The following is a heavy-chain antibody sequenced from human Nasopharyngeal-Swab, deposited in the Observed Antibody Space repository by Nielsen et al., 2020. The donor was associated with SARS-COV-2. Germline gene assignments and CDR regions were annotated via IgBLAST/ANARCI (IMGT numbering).Heavy chain of an antibody. Sequence: GGSLRLSCAASGFTFSSYGMHWVRQAPGQGLEWVAVISYDGSNKYYADSVKGRFTISRDNSKNTLYLQMNSLRAEDTAVYYCAKRPYSGSYYGYYYYGMDVWGQGTTVTVSS. CDR2: ISYDGSNK. CDR3: AKRPYSGSYYGYYYYGMDV. J-gene: IGHJ6*02. V-gene: IGHV3-30*18. D-gene: IGHD1-26*01. CDR1: GFTFSSYG.